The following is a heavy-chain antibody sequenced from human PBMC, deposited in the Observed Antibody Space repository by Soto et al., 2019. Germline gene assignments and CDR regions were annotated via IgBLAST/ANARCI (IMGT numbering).Heavy chain of an antibody. CDR2: IGTPGDT. Sequence: EVQLVESGGGLVQPGGSLRLSCADSGFTFSGFDMHWVRQAPGKGLEWVSNIGTPGDTKYPASVKGRFTISRENAKNSLYLQMNSLRAGDTAVYYCARSCPRPSCGGSRGMDVWGQGTTVTVSS. CDR3: ARSCPRPSCGGSRGMDV. J-gene: IGHJ6*02. V-gene: IGHV3-13*01. D-gene: IGHD2-15*01. CDR1: GFTFSGFD.